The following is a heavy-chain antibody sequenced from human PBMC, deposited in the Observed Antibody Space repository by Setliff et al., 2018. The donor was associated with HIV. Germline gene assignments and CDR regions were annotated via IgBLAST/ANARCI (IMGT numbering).Heavy chain of an antibody. V-gene: IGHV1-46*01. CDR2: INPSGDST. CDR3: ARGGYHGFGSYGDY. D-gene: IGHD3-10*01. Sequence: VASVKVSCKTSGYTFTGYYIHWVRQVPGQGLEWMGRINPSGDSTAYAQQFQGRVTMTRDTSTSTVYMELSSLRSEDTAVYYCARGGYHGFGSYGDYWGQGTLVTVSS. J-gene: IGHJ4*02. CDR1: GYTFTGYY.